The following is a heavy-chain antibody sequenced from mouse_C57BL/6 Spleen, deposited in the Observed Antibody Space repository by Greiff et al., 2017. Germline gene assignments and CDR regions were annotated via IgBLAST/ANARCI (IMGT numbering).Heavy chain of an antibody. J-gene: IGHJ4*01. CDR2: IWGDGST. CDR1: GFSLTSYG. CDR3: AKQGEYVLLRTGEYYYAMDY. D-gene: IGHD1-1*01. V-gene: IGHV2-3*01. Sequence: QVQLKESGPGLVAPSQSLSITCTVSGFSLTSYGVSWVRQPPGKGLEWLGVIWGDGSTNYHSALISRLSISKDNSKSQVFLKLNSLQTDDTATYYCAKQGEYVLLRTGEYYYAMDYWGQGTSVTVSS.